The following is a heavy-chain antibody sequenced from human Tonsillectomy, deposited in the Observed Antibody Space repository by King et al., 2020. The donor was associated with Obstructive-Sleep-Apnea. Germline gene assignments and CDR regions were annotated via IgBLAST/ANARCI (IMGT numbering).Heavy chain of an antibody. CDR2: ISYDGSNK. CDR1: GFTFSSYA. J-gene: IGHJ4*02. Sequence: VQLVESGGGVVQPGRSLRLSCAASGFTFSSYAMHWVRQAPGKGLEWVAVISYDGSNKYYADSVKGRFTISRDNSKNTLYLQMNSLRAEDTAVYYCARDSSLRWFGELSPTDYWGQGTLVTVSS. D-gene: IGHD3-10*01. CDR3: ARDSSLRWFGELSPTDY. V-gene: IGHV3-30-3*01.